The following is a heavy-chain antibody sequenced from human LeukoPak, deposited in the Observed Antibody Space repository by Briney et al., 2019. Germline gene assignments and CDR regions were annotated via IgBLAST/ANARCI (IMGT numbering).Heavy chain of an antibody. Sequence: GGSLRLSCAASGFTFSSYAMSWVRQAPGKGLEWVSAISGSGGSTYYADSVKGRFTISRDNSKNTLYLQMNSLRAEDTAVYYCAKDQTRELLGYSDYWGQGTLVTVSS. D-gene: IGHD1-26*01. CDR3: AKDQTRELLGYSDY. V-gene: IGHV3-23*01. J-gene: IGHJ4*02. CDR1: GFTFSSYA. CDR2: ISGSGGST.